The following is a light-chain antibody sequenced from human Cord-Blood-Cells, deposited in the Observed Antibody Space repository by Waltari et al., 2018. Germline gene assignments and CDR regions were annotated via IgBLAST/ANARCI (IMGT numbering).Light chain of an antibody. V-gene: IGLV2-23*01. Sequence: QSALTQPASVSRSPGQPITISCSGTSSPVWGYHLVPRYQQHPGKAPKLMIYEGSKRPSGVSNRFSGSKSGHTASLTISGLQAEDEADYYCCSYAGSSTWVFGGGTKLPVL. CDR3: CSYAGSSTWV. CDR1: SSPVWGYHL. J-gene: IGLJ3*02. CDR2: EGS.